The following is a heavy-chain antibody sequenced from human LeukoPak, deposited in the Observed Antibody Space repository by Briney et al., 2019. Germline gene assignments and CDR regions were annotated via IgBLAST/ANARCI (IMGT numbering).Heavy chain of an antibody. D-gene: IGHD6-13*01. CDR3: AKTRPLDSSSWSHGDY. CDR2: ISGSDEGT. Sequence: GGSLRLSCVASGFTFGTYGMTWVRQAPGKGLEWVSSISGSDEGTYYGDSVKGRFTISRDNSKNTLYLQMNSLRAEDTAVYYCAKTRPLDSSSWSHGDYWGQGTLVTVSS. CDR1: GFTFGTYG. V-gene: IGHV3-23*01. J-gene: IGHJ4*02.